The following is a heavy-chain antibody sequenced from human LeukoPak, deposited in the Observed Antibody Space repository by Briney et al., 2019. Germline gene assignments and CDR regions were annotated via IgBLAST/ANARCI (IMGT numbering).Heavy chain of an antibody. J-gene: IGHJ4*02. V-gene: IGHV3-23*01. Sequence: GGSLRLSCSASGFTFTSYSMSWVRQAPGKGLEWVSGTSDRGDYTYYADSVKGRFTISRDSSKNTLFLQMNSLRAEDTALYFCARKAQYNGHYPLDYWGQGTLVTVSS. CDR2: TSDRGDYT. CDR1: GFTFTSYS. D-gene: IGHD1-7*01. CDR3: ARKAQYNGHYPLDY.